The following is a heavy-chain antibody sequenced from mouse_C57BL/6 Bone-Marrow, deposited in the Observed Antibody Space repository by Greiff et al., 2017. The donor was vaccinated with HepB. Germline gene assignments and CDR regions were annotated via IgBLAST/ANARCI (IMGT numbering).Heavy chain of an antibody. J-gene: IGHJ3*01. CDR1: GFTFSSYA. Sequence: EVKVVESGGGLVKPGGSLKLSCAASGFTFSSYAMSWVRQTPEKRLEWVATISDGGSYTYYPDNVKGRFTISRDNAKNNLYLQMSHLKSEDTAMYYCARDYGSSPFAYWGQGTLVTVSA. CDR3: ARDYGSSPFAY. D-gene: IGHD1-1*01. V-gene: IGHV5-4*01. CDR2: ISDGGSYT.